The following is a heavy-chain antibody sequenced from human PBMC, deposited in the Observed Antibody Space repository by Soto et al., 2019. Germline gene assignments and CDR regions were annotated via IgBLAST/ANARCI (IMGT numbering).Heavy chain of an antibody. CDR1: EFTFSSYA. D-gene: IGHD6-13*01. Sequence: EVQLLESGGGLVQPGGSLRLSCAASEFTFSSYAMSWVRQAPGKGLEWVSAISGSGDRTYYADSVKGRFTISRDNSRNTLHLQMNSLRVEDTAFYYCAKTLLSTSWYGLHDYGSQGTLVTVSS. J-gene: IGHJ4*02. CDR2: ISGSGDRT. CDR3: AKTLLSTSWYGLHDY. V-gene: IGHV3-23*01.